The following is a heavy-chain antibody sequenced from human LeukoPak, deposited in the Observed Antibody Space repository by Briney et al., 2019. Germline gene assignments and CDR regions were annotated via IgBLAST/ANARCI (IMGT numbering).Heavy chain of an antibody. V-gene: IGHV1-2*02. Sequence: ASVKVSCKASGYTFTGYYMHWVRQAPGQGLEWMGWINPNSGVTDYAQKFQGRVTMTRDTSFSTAYMEVSSLRSDDTAVYYCARDFGRAYGDKFDYWGQGTLVTVSS. CDR3: ARDFGRAYGDKFDY. J-gene: IGHJ4*02. D-gene: IGHD4-17*01. CDR2: INPNSGVT. CDR1: GYTFTGYY.